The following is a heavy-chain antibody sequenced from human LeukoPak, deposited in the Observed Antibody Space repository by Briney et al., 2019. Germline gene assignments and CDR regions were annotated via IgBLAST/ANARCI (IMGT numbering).Heavy chain of an antibody. CDR1: GFTFSSHA. Sequence: PGGSLRLSCAASGFTFSSHAMSWVRQAPGKGLEWVSAIGGSDGTTCYADSVKGRFTISRDNSKNTLYLQMNSLRAEDTAVYYCAKLLYSSTFFNYWGQGTLVTVSS. CDR2: IGGSDGTT. J-gene: IGHJ4*02. V-gene: IGHV3-23*01. D-gene: IGHD6-13*01. CDR3: AKLLYSSTFFNY.